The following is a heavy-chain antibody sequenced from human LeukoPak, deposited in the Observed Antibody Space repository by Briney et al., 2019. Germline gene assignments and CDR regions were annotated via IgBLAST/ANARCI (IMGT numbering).Heavy chain of an antibody. J-gene: IGHJ4*02. CDR1: GYTCNGYY. Sequence: ASVKASCKASGYTCNGYYMHWGRQAPRHGLERMGWINPNSGGPRYAQRFQGWVTMTWDTSRSTDYTELNRPRSDFTAVYYCARGHGRYDYGDYWGQGTLVNVAS. CDR3: ARGHGRYDYGDY. D-gene: IGHD5-12*01. V-gene: IGHV1-2*04. CDR2: INPNSGGP.